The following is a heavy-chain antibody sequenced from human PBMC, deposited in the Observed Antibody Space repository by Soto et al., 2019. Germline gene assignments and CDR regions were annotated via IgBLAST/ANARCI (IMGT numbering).Heavy chain of an antibody. CDR2: IYHSGNT. Sequence: SETLSLTCAVSGYSITNGYYWGWIRQPPGKGLEWIGSIYHSGNTYYNPSLKSRVTLSIDTSKNQFSLKLRSVTAADTTMYYCARVKLAGRGSFHDWGQGTLVTVSS. CDR3: ARVKLAGRGSFHD. V-gene: IGHV4-38-2*01. D-gene: IGHD3-3*02. J-gene: IGHJ4*02. CDR1: GYSITNGYY.